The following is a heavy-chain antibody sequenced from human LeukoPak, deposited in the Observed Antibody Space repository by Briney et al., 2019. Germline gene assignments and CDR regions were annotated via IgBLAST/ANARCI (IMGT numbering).Heavy chain of an antibody. J-gene: IGHJ5*02. V-gene: IGHV4-30-4*01. CDR2: IYYSGST. D-gene: IGHD4-17*01. CDR1: GGSISSGDYY. Sequence: SQTLSLTCTVSGGSISSGDYYWSWIRQPPGKGLEWIGYIYYSGSTYYNPSLKSRVTISIHTSKNQFSLKLPSVTAADTAVYYCAGDYGDLLTGIRFDTWGQGTLVTVSS. CDR3: AGDYGDLLTGIRFDT.